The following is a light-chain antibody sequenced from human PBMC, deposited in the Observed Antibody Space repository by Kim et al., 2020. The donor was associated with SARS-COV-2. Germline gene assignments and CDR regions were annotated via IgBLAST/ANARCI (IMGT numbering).Light chain of an antibody. V-gene: IGKV3-20*01. J-gene: IGKJ1*01. CDR1: QSVSSNY. Sequence: EIVLTQSPGTLSLSPGERATLSCRASQSVSSNYLAWYQQTPGQAPRLLIYGASGRATGIPDRFSGSGSGTDFNFTIRRLEPEDFAVYYCQQYGRSPWTFGQGTKVDIK. CDR3: QQYGRSPWT. CDR2: GAS.